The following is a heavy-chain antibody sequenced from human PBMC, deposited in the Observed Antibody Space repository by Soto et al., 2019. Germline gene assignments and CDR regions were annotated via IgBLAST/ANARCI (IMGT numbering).Heavy chain of an antibody. CDR1: GFTFSSYA. Sequence: GSLRLSCAASGFTFSSYAMSWVRQAPGKGLEWVSTISGSGGSTYYADSVKGRFTISRDNSKNTLYLQMNSLRAGDTALYYCAKDASSGITSFDLWGRGTLVTVSS. J-gene: IGHJ2*01. CDR2: ISGSGGST. CDR3: AKDASSGITSFDL. V-gene: IGHV3-23*01. D-gene: IGHD3-3*01.